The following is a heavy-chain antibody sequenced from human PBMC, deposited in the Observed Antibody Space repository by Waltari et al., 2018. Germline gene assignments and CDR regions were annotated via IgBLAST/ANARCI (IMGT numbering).Heavy chain of an antibody. CDR2: INHSGGT. V-gene: IGHV4-34*01. CDR1: GGSFSGYY. Sequence: QVQLQQWGAGLLKPSETLSLTCAVYGGSFSGYYWSWIRQPPGKGLEWIGEINHSGGTNDYPSLKGRVTISVDTSKDQFSLKLSSVTAADTAVYYCARQRRGRAVAGPARWYFDLWGGGTLVTVSS. D-gene: IGHD6-19*01. CDR3: ARQRRGRAVAGPARWYFDL. J-gene: IGHJ2*01.